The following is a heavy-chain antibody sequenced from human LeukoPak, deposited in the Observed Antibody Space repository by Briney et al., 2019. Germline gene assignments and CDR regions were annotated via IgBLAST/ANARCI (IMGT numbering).Heavy chain of an antibody. CDR1: GFTFSTFA. D-gene: IGHD3-9*01. CDR3: AKDRPRDILTGFAYYFDY. CDR2: IFPSGGEI. J-gene: IGHJ4*02. Sequence: GGSLRLSCAASGFTFSTFAMIWVRQPPGKGLEWVSSIFPSGGEIHYADSVKGRFTISRDNSKNTLYLQMNSLRAEDTAVYYCAKDRPRDILTGFAYYFDYWGQGTLVTVSS. V-gene: IGHV3-23*01.